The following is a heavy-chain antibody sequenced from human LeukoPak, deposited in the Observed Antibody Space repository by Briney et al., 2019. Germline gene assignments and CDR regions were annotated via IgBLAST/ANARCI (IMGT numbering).Heavy chain of an antibody. V-gene: IGHV3-21*04. CDR1: GVTFSGYS. CDR3: AISRGYSSSWWHFDY. Sequence: GGSLRLSCAASGVTFSGYSMNWVRQAPGKGLEWVSAITATSLHIYYADSVKGRFTISRDNAKNTLYLQMNSLRAEDTAVYYCAISRGYSSSWWHFDYWGQGTLVTVSS. D-gene: IGHD6-13*01. J-gene: IGHJ4*02. CDR2: ITATSLHI.